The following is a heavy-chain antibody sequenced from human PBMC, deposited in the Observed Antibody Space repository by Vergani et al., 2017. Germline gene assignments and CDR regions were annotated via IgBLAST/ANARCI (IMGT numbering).Heavy chain of an antibody. D-gene: IGHD3-3*01. J-gene: IGHJ6*03. CDR1: GGTFSSYA. Sequence: QVQLVQSGAEVKKPGSSVTVSCKASGGTFSSYAISWVRQAPGQGLEWMGGIIPIYGTANYAQKFQGRVTITADESTSTAYMELSSLRSEDTAVYYCARAAIRFLDIYYNYMDVWGKGTTVTVSS. CDR2: IIPIYGTA. CDR3: ARAAIRFLDIYYNYMDV. V-gene: IGHV1-69*01.